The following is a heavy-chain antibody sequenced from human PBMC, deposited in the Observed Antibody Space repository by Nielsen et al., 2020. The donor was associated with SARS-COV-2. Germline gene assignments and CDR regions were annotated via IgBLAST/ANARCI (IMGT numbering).Heavy chain of an antibody. CDR3: AKEPGYSSSWYRLYYYYGMDV. CDR1: GFTFDDYA. Sequence: SLKISCAASGFTFDDYAMHWVRQAPGKGLEWVSGISWNSGSIGYADSVKGRFTISRDNAKNSLYLQMNSLRAEDTALYYCAKEPGYSSSWYRLYYYYGMDVWGQGTTVTVSS. D-gene: IGHD6-13*01. V-gene: IGHV3-9*01. CDR2: ISWNSGSI. J-gene: IGHJ6*02.